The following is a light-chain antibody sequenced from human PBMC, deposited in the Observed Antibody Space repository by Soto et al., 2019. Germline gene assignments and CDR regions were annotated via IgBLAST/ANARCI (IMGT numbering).Light chain of an antibody. V-gene: IGLV1-40*01. J-gene: IGLJ2*01. CDR3: QSYDTGLRGMI. CDR1: SSNIGADYN. Sequence: QPVLTQPPSVSGAPGQRVTISCTGTSSNIGADYNVHWYRQLPGTAPKLLIYDNNHRPSGVPDRFSGSKSGPSASLAITGLQTEDEADYYCQSYDTGLRGMIFGGGTKLTVL. CDR2: DNN.